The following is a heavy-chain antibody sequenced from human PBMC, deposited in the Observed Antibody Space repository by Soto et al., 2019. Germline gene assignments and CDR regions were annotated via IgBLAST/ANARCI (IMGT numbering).Heavy chain of an antibody. Sequence: QVQLQESGPGLVKPSQTLSLTCTVSGGSIRYSGYYWSWIRQHPGKGLEWIGYISYSGSTDYAPSLKSRVTMSVDTSKNQFSLKLSSVTAADTAVYYCARDAVTKRDFYYYGMDVWGRGTTVTVSS. V-gene: IGHV4-31*03. J-gene: IGHJ6*02. D-gene: IGHD4-4*01. CDR1: GGSIRYSGYY. CDR3: ARDAVTKRDFYYYGMDV. CDR2: ISYSGST.